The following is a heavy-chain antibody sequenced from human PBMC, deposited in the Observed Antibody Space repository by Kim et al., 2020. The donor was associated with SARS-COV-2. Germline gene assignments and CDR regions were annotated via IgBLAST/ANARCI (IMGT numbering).Heavy chain of an antibody. Sequence: GGSLRLSCAASGFTFSSYAMSWVRQAPGKGLEWVSAISGSGGSTYYADSVKGRFTISRDNSKNTLYLQMNSLRAEDTAVYYCAKDLADSSSWYPYYYGMDVWGQGTTVTVSS. CDR3: AKDLADSSSWYPYYYGMDV. D-gene: IGHD6-13*01. CDR2: ISGSGGST. CDR1: GFTFSSYA. J-gene: IGHJ6*02. V-gene: IGHV3-23*01.